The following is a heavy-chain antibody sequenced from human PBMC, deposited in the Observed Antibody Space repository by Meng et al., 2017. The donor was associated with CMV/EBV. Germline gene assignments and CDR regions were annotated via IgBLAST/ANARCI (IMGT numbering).Heavy chain of an antibody. CDR2: IYYSGST. CDR3: ARVRITGTTKVPYNWFDP. V-gene: IGHV4-39*01. D-gene: IGHD1-7*01. CDR1: GGSISSSSYY. Sequence: SETLSLTCTVSGGSISSSSYYWGWIRQPPGKGLEWIGSIYYSGSTYYNPSLKSRVTISVDTSKNQFSLKLSSVTAADTAVYYCARVRITGTTKVPYNWFDPWGQGTLVTVS. J-gene: IGHJ5*02.